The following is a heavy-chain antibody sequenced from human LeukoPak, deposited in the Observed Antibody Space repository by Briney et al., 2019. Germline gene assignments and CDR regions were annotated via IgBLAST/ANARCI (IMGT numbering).Heavy chain of an antibody. CDR2: IIPIFGTA. D-gene: IGHD2-2*02. CDR3: ARDSETPATAISDY. J-gene: IGHJ4*02. V-gene: IGHV1-69*05. Sequence: SVKVSCKASGGTFSSYAISWVRQAPGQGLEWMGRIIPIFGTANYAQKFQGRVTITTDESTGTDYMELSSLRSEDTAVYYCARDSETPATAISDYWGQGTLVTVSS. CDR1: GGTFSSYA.